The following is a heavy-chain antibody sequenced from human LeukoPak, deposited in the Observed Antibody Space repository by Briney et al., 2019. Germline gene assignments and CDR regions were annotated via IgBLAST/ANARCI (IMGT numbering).Heavy chain of an antibody. CDR1: GGTFSSYT. CDR2: IIPILGIA. V-gene: IGHV1-69*02. CDR3: ARVRVDCSSTSCFDAFDI. Sequence: SVKVSCKASGGTFSSYTISWVRQAPGQGLEWMGRIIPILGIANYAQKFQGRVTITADKSTSTAYMELSSLRSEDTAVYYCARVRVDCSSTSCFDAFDIWGQGTMVTVSS. J-gene: IGHJ3*02. D-gene: IGHD2-2*01.